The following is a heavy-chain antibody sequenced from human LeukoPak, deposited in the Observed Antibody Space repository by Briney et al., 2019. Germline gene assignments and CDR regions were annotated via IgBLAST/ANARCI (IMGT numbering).Heavy chain of an antibody. CDR1: DDSITMYY. D-gene: IGHD4-11*01. CDR2: VDHSGST. CDR3: ARGRVSSSTWYSTYYYFFYMDF. Sequence: PSETLSLTCTVSDDSITMYYWTWIRQPPGKGLEWIGYVDHSGSTKFNPSLNGRVSISRDTSNNFFSLRLRSVTAADTAVYFCARGRVSSSTWYSTYYYFFYMDFWGKGTTVTVSS. V-gene: IGHV4-59*01. J-gene: IGHJ6*03.